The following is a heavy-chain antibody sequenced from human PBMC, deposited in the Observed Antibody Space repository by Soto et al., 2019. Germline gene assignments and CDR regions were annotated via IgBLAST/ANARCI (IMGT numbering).Heavy chain of an antibody. J-gene: IGHJ4*02. CDR2: ISPSAGSA. V-gene: IGHV1-46*03. Sequence: QVQLVQSGAEVKKPGASVKVSCKASGYTFTNYHVYWLRQAPGQGIKWVGIISPSAGSATYAQNLRERVTMSRDTSTSTVYMELSLVVSEDTAMYDCVRGWTQDRLTRMFYFDYWGQGTLVTVSS. CDR3: VRGWTQDRLTRMFYFDY. CDR1: GYTFTNYH. D-gene: IGHD2-15*01.